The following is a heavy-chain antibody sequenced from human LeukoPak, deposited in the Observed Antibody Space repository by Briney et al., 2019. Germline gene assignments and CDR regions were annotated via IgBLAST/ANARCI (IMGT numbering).Heavy chain of an antibody. CDR1: GFTFDDYA. D-gene: IGHD6-19*01. CDR3: ARGGETGAVAAPGESEFDY. V-gene: IGHV3-9*01. Sequence: GGSLRLSCAASGFTFDDYAMHWVRQAPGKGLEWFSGISWNSGSIGYADSVKGRFTISRDNAKNSLYLQMNSLRAEDTAVYYCARGGETGAVAAPGESEFDYWGQGTLVTVSS. CDR2: ISWNSGSI. J-gene: IGHJ4*02.